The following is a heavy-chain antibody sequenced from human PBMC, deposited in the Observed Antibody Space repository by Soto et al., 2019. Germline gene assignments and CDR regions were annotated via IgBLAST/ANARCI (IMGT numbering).Heavy chain of an antibody. CDR2: FKSQTDGGTT. D-gene: IGHD3-3*01. Sequence: GGSLRLSCAASGFTFYSAWRSWVRQAPGKGLEWVGRFKSQTDGGTTEYAAPVKGRFTISRDDSKNRLYLQMNSLKTEDTAVYYCTTDLRRDVLAGQFDYWGQGALVTVSS. CDR3: TTDLRRDVLAGQFDY. V-gene: IGHV3-15*01. J-gene: IGHJ4*02. CDR1: GFTFYSAW.